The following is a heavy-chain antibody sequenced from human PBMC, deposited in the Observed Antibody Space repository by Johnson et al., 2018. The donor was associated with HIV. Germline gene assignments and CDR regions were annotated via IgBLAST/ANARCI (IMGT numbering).Heavy chain of an antibody. J-gene: IGHJ3*02. Sequence: VQLVESGGAVVQPGGSLRLSCVVSGLAFHDYAIHWVRQAPGKGLEWVGRIKSKTDGGTTDYASPVKGRFTISSDDSKNKLYLQMNNLKTEDTAVYYCTTRRVVGATPTPDDAFDIWGQGTMVTVSS. CDR3: TTRRVVGATPTPDDAFDI. CDR1: GLAFHDYA. CDR2: IKSKTDGGTT. V-gene: IGHV3-15*02. D-gene: IGHD1-26*01.